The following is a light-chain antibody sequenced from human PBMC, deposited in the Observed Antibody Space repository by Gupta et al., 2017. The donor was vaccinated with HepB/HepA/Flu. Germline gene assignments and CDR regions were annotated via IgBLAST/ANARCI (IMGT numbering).Light chain of an antibody. CDR2: GAS. CDR3: QQEDNLSWT. J-gene: IGKJ1*01. Sequence: EIVMTQSPATLSLSPGERATLSCRASQSVSSSYLSWYQQKPGQAPRLLIYGASTRATGIPARFSGSGSGTDFTLTISSLQPEDFAVYYCQQEDNLSWTFGQGTKVEIK. CDR1: QSVSSSY. V-gene: IGKV3/OR2-268*02.